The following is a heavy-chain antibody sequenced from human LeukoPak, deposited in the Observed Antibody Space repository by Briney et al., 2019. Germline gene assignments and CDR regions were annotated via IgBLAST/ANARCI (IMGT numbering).Heavy chain of an antibody. CDR3: ARSSPHCSSTSCYNDAFDI. D-gene: IGHD2-2*02. J-gene: IGHJ3*02. CDR1: GFTFSSYS. V-gene: IGHV3-21*01. CDR2: IRSSSSYI. Sequence: GGSLRLSCAASGFTFSSYSMNWVRQAPGKGLEWVSSIRSSSSYIYYADSVKGRFTISRDNAKNPLYLQMNSLRAEDTAVYYCARSSPHCSSTSCYNDAFDIWGQGTMATVSS.